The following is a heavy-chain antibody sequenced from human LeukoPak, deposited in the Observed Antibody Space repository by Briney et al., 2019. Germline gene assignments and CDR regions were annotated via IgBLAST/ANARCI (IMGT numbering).Heavy chain of an antibody. CDR2: IYPGDSET. D-gene: IGHD3-22*01. CDR3: ARRVPDSSGYYYLDH. Sequence: GESLKISCKGSGYRFTSYWIAWVRQMPGKGLEWMGIIYPGDSETTYSSSFQGQVTISADKSISTAYLQWSSLKASDTAMYYCARRVPDSSGYYYLDHWGQGTLVTVSS. V-gene: IGHV5-51*01. J-gene: IGHJ4*02. CDR1: GYRFTSYW.